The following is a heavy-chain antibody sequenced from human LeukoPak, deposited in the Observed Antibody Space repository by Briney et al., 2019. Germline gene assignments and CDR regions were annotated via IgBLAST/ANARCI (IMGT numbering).Heavy chain of an antibody. J-gene: IGHJ5*02. CDR1: GGSLSSGDYY. D-gene: IGHD6-13*01. Sequence: SQTLSLTCTVSGGSLSSGDYYWSWIRQPPGTGLEWIGYIYYSGSTYYNPSLKSRVTTSIDTSKNQFSLKMSSVTAADTAVYYCVREVKGYGSSWYQNWFDPWGQGTLVTVSS. CDR2: IYYSGST. V-gene: IGHV4-30-4*01. CDR3: VREVKGYGSSWYQNWFDP.